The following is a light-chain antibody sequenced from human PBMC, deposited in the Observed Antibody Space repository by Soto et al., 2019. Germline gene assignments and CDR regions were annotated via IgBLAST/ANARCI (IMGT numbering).Light chain of an antibody. J-gene: IGLJ7*01. CDR1: KSDIGVYDF. Sequence: QSVLTQPHSASGSPGQSVTISCTGTKSDIGVYDFVSWYQHHPGKAPRLIIYEVVQRPSGVPDRFSGSKSGNTASLTVSGLQAADEADYFCKSYAGSNTYVVGSGTQLTVL. V-gene: IGLV2-8*01. CDR2: EVV. CDR3: KSYAGSNTYV.